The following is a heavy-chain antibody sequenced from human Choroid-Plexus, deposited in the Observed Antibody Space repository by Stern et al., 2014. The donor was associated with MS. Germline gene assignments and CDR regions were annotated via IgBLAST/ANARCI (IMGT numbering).Heavy chain of an antibody. CDR3: AKDRQYLTYFFDH. CDR1: GFTFGSCA. D-gene: IGHD2/OR15-2a*01. Sequence: VQLVESGGGVVQPGRPLRLSCVASGFTFGSCAMHWVRQAPGKGLEWVAGVSYGGSNKYYADSVKGRFTISRDNSQNTLYMQMSSLRPEDTAVYYCAKDRQYLTYFFDHWGQGSLVTVPS. J-gene: IGHJ5*02. CDR2: VSYGGSNK. V-gene: IGHV3-30*18.